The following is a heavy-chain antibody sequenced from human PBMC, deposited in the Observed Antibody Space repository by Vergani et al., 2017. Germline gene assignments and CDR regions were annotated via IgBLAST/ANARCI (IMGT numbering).Heavy chain of an antibody. V-gene: IGHV3-23*01. CDR1: GFRVTTYY. CDR3: ANRRDGYNPYYYNGMDV. CDR2: IRGNGGST. D-gene: IGHD5-24*01. Sequence: VELLESGGGLAQPGGSLRVSCSASGFRVTTYYMSWVRQAPGKGLEWVSTIRGNGGSTYYADSVKGRFTISRDNSKNTLYLQMNSLRAEDTAVYYCANRRDGYNPYYYNGMDVWGQGTTVTVSS. J-gene: IGHJ6*02.